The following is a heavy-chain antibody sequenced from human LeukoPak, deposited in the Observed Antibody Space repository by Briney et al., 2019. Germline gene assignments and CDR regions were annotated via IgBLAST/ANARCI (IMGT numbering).Heavy chain of an antibody. CDR2: IYYSGST. V-gene: IGHV4-61*01. J-gene: IGHJ4*02. D-gene: IGHD4-17*01. CDR1: GGSIISSNYH. CDR3: ARGVPTVYAFDY. Sequence: PSETLSLTCTVSGGSIISSNYHWSWIRQPPGKGLEWIGYIYYSGSTNYNPSLKSRVTISVDTSKNQFSLKLSSVTAADTAVYYCARGVPTVYAFDYWGQGTLVTVSS.